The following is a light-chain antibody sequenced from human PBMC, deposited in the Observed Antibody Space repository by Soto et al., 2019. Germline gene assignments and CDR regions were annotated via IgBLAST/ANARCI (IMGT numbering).Light chain of an antibody. Sequence: EIVLTQSPGTLSLSPGERATLSCRASQRVSSNYLAWYQQKPGQAPRLLIYGASTRATGIPDRFSGSGSGTDFTLTSSRLEPEDFAGYFCQRYGSSPPFTFGQGTKVEI. CDR2: GAS. V-gene: IGKV3-20*01. J-gene: IGKJ2*01. CDR3: QRYGSSPPFT. CDR1: QRVSSNY.